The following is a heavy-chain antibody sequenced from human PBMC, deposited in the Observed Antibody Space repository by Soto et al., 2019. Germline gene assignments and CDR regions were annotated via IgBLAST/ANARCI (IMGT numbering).Heavy chain of an antibody. V-gene: IGHV4-34*01. Sequence: SETLSLTCAVYGGSFSGYYWSWIRQPPGKGLEWIGEINHSGSTNYNPSLKSRVTISVDTSKNQFSPKLSSVTAADTAVYYCARVVPAALIDYWGQGTLVTVSS. CDR2: INHSGST. D-gene: IGHD2-2*01. CDR1: GGSFSGYY. J-gene: IGHJ4*02. CDR3: ARVVPAALIDY.